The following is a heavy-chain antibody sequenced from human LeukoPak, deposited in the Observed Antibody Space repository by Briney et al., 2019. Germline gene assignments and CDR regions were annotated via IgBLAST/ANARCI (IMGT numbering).Heavy chain of an antibody. CDR3: ARLSSGWYDGIAY. V-gene: IGHV4-39*01. Sequence: SETLSLTCTVSGGSISSSSYYWGWIRQPPGKGLEWIGSIYYSGSTYYNPSLKSRVTISVDTSKNQFSLKLSSVTAADTAVYYCARLSSGWYDGIAYWGQGTLVTVSS. CDR2: IYYSGST. CDR1: GGSISSSSYY. J-gene: IGHJ4*02. D-gene: IGHD6-19*01.